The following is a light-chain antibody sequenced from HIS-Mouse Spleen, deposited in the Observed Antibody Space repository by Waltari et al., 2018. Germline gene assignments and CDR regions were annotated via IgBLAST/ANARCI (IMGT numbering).Light chain of an antibody. J-gene: IGKJ4*01. CDR3: MQGTHWLT. Sequence: DVVMTQSPLSLPVTLGQPASISCRSSQSLVHSDGNTYLNWFQQRQCQAPRRLIYKVSSRDSGVPDRFSGSGSGTDFTLKISRVEAEDVGVYYCMQGTHWLTFGGGTKVEIK. CDR2: KVS. CDR1: QSLVHSDGNTY. V-gene: IGKV2-30*02.